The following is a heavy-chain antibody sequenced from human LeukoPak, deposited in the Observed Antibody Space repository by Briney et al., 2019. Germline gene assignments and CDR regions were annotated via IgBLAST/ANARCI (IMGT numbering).Heavy chain of an antibody. D-gene: IGHD5-12*01. V-gene: IGHV4-39*07. Sequence: PSETLSLTCTVSGGSISSSSYYWGWIRQPPGKGLEWIGSIYYSGSTYYNPSLKSRVTISVDTSKNQFSLKLSSVTAADTAVYYCARENWPWQLALWGQGTLVTVSS. CDR2: IYYSGST. CDR1: GGSISSSSYY. CDR3: ARENWPWQLAL. J-gene: IGHJ5*02.